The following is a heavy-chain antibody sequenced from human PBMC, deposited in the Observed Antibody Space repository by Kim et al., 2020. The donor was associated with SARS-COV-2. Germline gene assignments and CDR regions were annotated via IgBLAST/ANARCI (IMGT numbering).Heavy chain of an antibody. CDR1: GYTFTDYY. J-gene: IGHJ4*02. CDR2: MNPKNGDT. D-gene: IGHD1-1*01. Sequence: ASVKVSCKASGYTFTDYYIHWVRQAPGQGLEWMGWMNPKNGDTHFAQRFQGWVTLTRDTSMTTAYMALSSLKSDDTAVYYCAREVNHSGTGGFDFWGQGTLVSVPS. V-gene: IGHV1-2*04. CDR3: AREVNHSGTGGFDF.